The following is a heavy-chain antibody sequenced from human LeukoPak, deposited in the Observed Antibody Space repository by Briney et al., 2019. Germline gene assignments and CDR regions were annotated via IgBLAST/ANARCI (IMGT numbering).Heavy chain of an antibody. CDR1: GYTFTGYY. J-gene: IGHJ4*02. V-gene: IGHV1-18*04. D-gene: IGHD3-22*01. Sequence: ASVKVSCKASGYTFTGYYMHWVRQAPGQGLEWMGWISAYNGNTNYAQKLQGRVTMTTDTSTSTAYMELRSLRSDDTAVYYCARDLPYYYDSSGYWPIYYWGQGTLVTVSS. CDR3: ARDLPYYYDSSGYWPIYY. CDR2: ISAYNGNT.